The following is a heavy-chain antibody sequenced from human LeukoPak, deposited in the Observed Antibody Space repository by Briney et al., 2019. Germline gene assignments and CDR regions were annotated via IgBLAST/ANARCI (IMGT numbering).Heavy chain of an antibody. CDR3: ARDLAYSRLDY. CDR2: IKEDGSER. Sequence: GGSLRLSCEASAFIFSGHWLNWVRQTPGKGLEWVASIKEDGSERQYVDSVKGRFTISRDNAKNSLYLQMDSLRVEDTAFYYCARDLAYSRLDYWGQGMLVTVSS. V-gene: IGHV3-7*01. CDR1: AFIFSGHW. D-gene: IGHD5-18*01. J-gene: IGHJ4*02.